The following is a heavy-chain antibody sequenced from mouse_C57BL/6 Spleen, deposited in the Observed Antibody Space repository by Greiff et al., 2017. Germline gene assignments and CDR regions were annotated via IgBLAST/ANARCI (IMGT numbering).Heavy chain of an antibody. V-gene: IGHV1-26*01. D-gene: IGHD1-1*01. CDR1: GYTFTDYY. Sequence: EVQLQQSGPELVKPGASVKISCKASGYTFTDYYMNWVKQSHGKSLEWIGDINPNNGGTSYNQKFKGKATLTVDKSSSTAYMELRSLTSEDSAVYYCARFHYGRGAMDYWGQGTSVTVSS. CDR2: INPNNGGT. J-gene: IGHJ4*01. CDR3: ARFHYGRGAMDY.